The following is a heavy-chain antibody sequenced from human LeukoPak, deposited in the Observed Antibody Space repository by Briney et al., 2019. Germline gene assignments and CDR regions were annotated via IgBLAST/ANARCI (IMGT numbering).Heavy chain of an antibody. CDR1: GGSISSSY. V-gene: IGHV4-59*01. J-gene: IGHJ4*02. D-gene: IGHD3-10*01. CDR3: AGYGSRSSYKAFDY. CDR2: VHYAESS. Sequence: SETLSLTCIVSGGSISSSYWSWIRQSPGKGLEWFGYVHYAESSYYNPSLKSRVTLSVDTSKNQFSLRLSSVTAADTAVYYCAGYGSRSSYKAFDYWGQGTLVTVSS.